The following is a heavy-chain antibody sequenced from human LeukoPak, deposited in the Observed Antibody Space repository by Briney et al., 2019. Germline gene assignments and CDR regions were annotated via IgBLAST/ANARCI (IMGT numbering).Heavy chain of an antibody. D-gene: IGHD3-22*01. CDR3: XXXXXSYDISGWVPFDY. J-gene: IGHJ4*02. V-gene: IGHV4-61*02. CDR2: IYTSGST. CDR1: GNSISSGDYY. Sequence: SETLSLTCTVSGNSISSGDYYWSWIRQPAGKGLEWIGRIYTSGSTTYNPSLKSRVTISGDTSENQFSLRLSSVTAADTAVYXXXXXXXSYDISGWVPFDYWGQGTLVTVSS.